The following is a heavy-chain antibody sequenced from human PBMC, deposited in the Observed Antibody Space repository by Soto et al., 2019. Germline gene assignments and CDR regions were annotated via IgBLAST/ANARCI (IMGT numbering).Heavy chain of an antibody. Sequence: QVQLVESGGGVVQPGKSLRLSCAAAGFIFRSYGVHWVRQAPGKGLEWVAVISHDGSNAYYADAVNGRFTISRDNAKNTVYPQMNSLRAEDTAVYYCAKQGIEVAGTDYFDYWGQGALVTVAS. D-gene: IGHD6-19*01. CDR1: GFIFRSYG. CDR2: ISHDGSNA. J-gene: IGHJ4*02. V-gene: IGHV3-30*18. CDR3: AKQGIEVAGTDYFDY.